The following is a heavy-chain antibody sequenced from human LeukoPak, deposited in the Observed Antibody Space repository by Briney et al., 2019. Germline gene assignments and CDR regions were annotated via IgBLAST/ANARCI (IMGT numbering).Heavy chain of an antibody. CDR1: GYTFTSYY. CDR3: ARPPGKYYYYYGMDV. V-gene: IGHV1-46*01. CDR2: INPSGGST. Sequence: ASVKVSCTASGYTFTSYYMHWVRQAPGQGLEWMGIINPSGGSTSYAQKFQGRVTMTRDTSTSTVYMELSSLRSEDTAVYYCARPPGKYYYYYGMDVWGQGTTVTVSS. J-gene: IGHJ6*02.